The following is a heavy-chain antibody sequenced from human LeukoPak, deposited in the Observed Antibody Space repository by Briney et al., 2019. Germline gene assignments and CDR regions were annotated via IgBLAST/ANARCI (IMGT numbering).Heavy chain of an antibody. D-gene: IGHD1-1*01. CDR3: ARDLGTTSSWYYYMDV. J-gene: IGHJ6*03. CDR1: GGTFSSYA. V-gene: IGHV1-69*05. CDR2: IIPIFGTA. Sequence: SVKVSCKVSGGTFSSYAISWVRQAPGQGLEWMGGIIPIFGTANYAQKFQGRVTITTDESTSTAYMELTSLRSEDTAVYNCARDLGTTSSWYYYMDVWGKGTTVTVSS.